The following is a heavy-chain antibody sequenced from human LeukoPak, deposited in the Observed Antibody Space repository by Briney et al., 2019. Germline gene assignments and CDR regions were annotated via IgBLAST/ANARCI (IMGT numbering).Heavy chain of an antibody. V-gene: IGHV3-48*04. J-gene: IGHJ6*03. CDR2: ISSSSSSTI. D-gene: IGHD3-3*01. Sequence: GGSLRLSCAASGFTFSSYSMNWVRQAPGKGLEWVSYISSSSSSTIYYADFGKGRFTISRENAKNSLYLQMNSLRAEDTAVYYCARDSPRYDFWSGYYPYYYYYMDVWGKGTTVTVSS. CDR1: GFTFSSYS. CDR3: ARDSPRYDFWSGYYPYYYYYMDV.